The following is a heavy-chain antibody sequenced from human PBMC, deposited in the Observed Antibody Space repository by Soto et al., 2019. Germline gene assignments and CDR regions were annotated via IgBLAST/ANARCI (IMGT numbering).Heavy chain of an antibody. V-gene: IGHV3-23*01. J-gene: IGHJ3*02. CDR3: ARTLDASAFDI. CDR1: RLTFSNYA. CDR2: ISGSGDTA. Sequence: GGSLRLSCVISRLTFSNYALNWVRQAPGKGLEWVSSISGSGDTAYYADSVKGRFTISRDNSKNTLYLQMNSLRAEDTAVYYCARTLDASAFDIWGQGTMVTVSS. D-gene: IGHD3-9*01.